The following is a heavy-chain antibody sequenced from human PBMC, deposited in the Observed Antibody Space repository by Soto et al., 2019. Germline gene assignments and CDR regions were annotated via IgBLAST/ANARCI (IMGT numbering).Heavy chain of an antibody. J-gene: IGHJ3*01. D-gene: IGHD4-17*01. CDR1: GDTISSSDFY. V-gene: IGHV4-39*01. CDR2: IFYSGST. CDR3: ASRTVYGDYSDAFDV. Sequence: QLQLQESGPGLVKPSATLSLTCTASGDTISSSDFYWGWIRQPPGRALEWIGNIFYSGSTYYNPSLEDRVTPAVDTSRNQFSLKLSSVTAAETAVYYCASRTVYGDYSDAFDVWGHGAMVTVSS.